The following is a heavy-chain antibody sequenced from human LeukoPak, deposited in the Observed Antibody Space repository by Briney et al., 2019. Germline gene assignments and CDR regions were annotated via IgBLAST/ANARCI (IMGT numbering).Heavy chain of an antibody. D-gene: IGHD2-21*02. CDR3: TSWGDTTAEYFQR. J-gene: IGHJ1*01. CDR1: GFTFNRCW. V-gene: IGHV3-7*01. Sequence: GGSLRLACVVSGFTFNRCWMNWVRQAPGKGLEWVAHINPDGRDTYYVDSVKGRFTISRDNAQNSMYLQMNSLRVEDTAVYYCTSWGDTTAEYFQRWGQGTLVTVSS. CDR2: INPDGRDT.